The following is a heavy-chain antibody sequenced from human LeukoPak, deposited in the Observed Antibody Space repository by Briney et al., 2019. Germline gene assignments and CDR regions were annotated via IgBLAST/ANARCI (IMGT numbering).Heavy chain of an antibody. CDR1: GYTFIGYY. CDR2: INPSGGST. CDR3: ARDRQARSVAYDAFDI. D-gene: IGHD3-3*01. J-gene: IGHJ3*02. V-gene: IGHV1-46*01. Sequence: GASVKVSCKASGYTFIGYYMHWVRQAPGQGLEWMGIINPSGGSTSYAQKFQGRVTMTRDMSTSTVYMELSSLRSEDTAIYYCARDRQARSVAYDAFDIWGQGTMVTVSS.